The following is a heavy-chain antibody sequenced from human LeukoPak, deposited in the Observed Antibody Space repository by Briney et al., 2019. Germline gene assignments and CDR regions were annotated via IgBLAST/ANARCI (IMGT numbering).Heavy chain of an antibody. CDR1: GFTFSSYS. V-gene: IGHV3-21*01. D-gene: IGHD3-22*01. CDR2: ISSSSSYI. Sequence: GGSLRLSCAASGFTFSSYSMNWVRQAPGKGLEWVSSISSSSSYIYYAGSVKGRFTISRDNAKNSLYLQMNSLRAEDTAVYYCARARGTYYYDINPPDAFDIWGQGTMVTVSS. CDR3: ARARGTYYYDINPPDAFDI. J-gene: IGHJ3*02.